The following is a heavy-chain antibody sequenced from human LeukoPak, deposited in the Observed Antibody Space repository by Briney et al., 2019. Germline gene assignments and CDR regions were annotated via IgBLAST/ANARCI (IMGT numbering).Heavy chain of an antibody. CDR1: GGSISSSSYY. Sequence: SETLSLTCTVSGGSISSSSYYWGWIRQPPGKVLEWIGSIYYSGSTYYNPSLKSRVTISVDTSKNQFSLKLSSVTAADTAVYYCARHFTSGSYSPAGYWGQGTLVTVSS. CDR3: ARHFTSGSYSPAGY. CDR2: IYYSGST. V-gene: IGHV4-39*01. J-gene: IGHJ4*02. D-gene: IGHD1-26*01.